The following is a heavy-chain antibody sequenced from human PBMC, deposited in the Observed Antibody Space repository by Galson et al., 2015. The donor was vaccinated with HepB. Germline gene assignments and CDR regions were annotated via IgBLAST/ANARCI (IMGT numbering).Heavy chain of an antibody. CDR2: ISYDGSNK. CDR3: AREWTSITMIVVVTDLLGFDP. CDR1: GFTFSSYA. D-gene: IGHD3-22*01. V-gene: IGHV3-30*04. J-gene: IGHJ5*02. Sequence: SLRLSCAASGFTFSSYAMHWVRQAPGKGLEWVAVISYDGSNKYYADSVKGRFTISRDNSKNTLYLQMNSLRAEDTAVYYCAREWTSITMIVVVTDLLGFDPWGQGTLVTVSS.